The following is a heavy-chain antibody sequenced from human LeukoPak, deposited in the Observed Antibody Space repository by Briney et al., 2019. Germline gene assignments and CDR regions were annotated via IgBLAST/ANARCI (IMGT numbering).Heavy chain of an antibody. CDR2: INPNSGGT. V-gene: IGHV1-2*02. CDR1: GYTFTGYY. D-gene: IGHD2-21*02. Sequence: ASVKVSCKASGYTFTGYYMHWVRQAPGQGLEWVGWINPNSGGTNYAQKFQGRVTMTRDTSISTAYMELSRLRSDDTAVYYCARAWIMVTSHLDFWGQGTLVTVSS. CDR3: ARAWIMVTSHLDF. J-gene: IGHJ4*02.